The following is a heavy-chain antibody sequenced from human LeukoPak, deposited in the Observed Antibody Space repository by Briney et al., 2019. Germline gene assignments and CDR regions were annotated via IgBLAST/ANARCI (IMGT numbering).Heavy chain of an antibody. Sequence: GGSLRLSCAASGFTVSDKYMSWVRQAPGRGLEWVSVIYSGGTTYSADSVKGRFTISRDNSKNTLYLQMNSLRAEDTAVYYCARHDSWAGWFDPWGQGTLVTVSS. D-gene: IGHD3-22*01. CDR2: IYSGGTT. CDR3: ARHDSWAGWFDP. CDR1: GFTVSDKY. J-gene: IGHJ5*02. V-gene: IGHV3-53*01.